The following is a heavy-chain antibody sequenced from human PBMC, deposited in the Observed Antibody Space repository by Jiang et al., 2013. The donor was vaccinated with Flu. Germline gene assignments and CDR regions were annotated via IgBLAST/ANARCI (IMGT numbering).Heavy chain of an antibody. CDR1: GGSISSGGYS. J-gene: IGHJ6*04. CDR2: IYHSGST. D-gene: IGHD2-2*01. CDR3: ARSSPCSSTSCYGLV. V-gene: IGHV4-30-2*01. Sequence: GLVKPSQTLSLTCAVSGGSISSGGYSWSWIRQPPGKGLEWIGYIYHSGSTYYNPSLKSRVTISVDRSKNQFSLKLSSVTAADTAVYYCARSSPCSSTSCYGLVWGKGTTVTVSS.